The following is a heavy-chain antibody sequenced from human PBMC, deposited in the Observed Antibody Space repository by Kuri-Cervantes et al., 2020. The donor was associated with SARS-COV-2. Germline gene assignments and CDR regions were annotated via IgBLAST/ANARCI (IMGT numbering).Heavy chain of an antibody. CDR3: ARVVRGRRITMIVAGYNWFDP. J-gene: IGHJ5*02. CDR2: INPNSGGT. V-gene: IGHV1-2*02. Sequence: ASVKVSCKVSGYTLTELSMHWVRQAPGKGLEWMGWINPNSGGTNYAQKFQGRVTMTRDTSISTAYMELSRLRSDDTAVYYCARVVRGRRITMIVAGYNWFDPWGQGTLVTVSS. CDR1: GYTLTELS. D-gene: IGHD3-22*01.